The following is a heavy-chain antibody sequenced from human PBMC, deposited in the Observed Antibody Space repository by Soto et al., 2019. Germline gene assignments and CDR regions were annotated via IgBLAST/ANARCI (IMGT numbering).Heavy chain of an antibody. CDR3: ARPGATFGGVTEPVDY. D-gene: IGHD3-16*01. V-gene: IGHV3-30-3*01. Sequence: QVQLVESGGGVVQPGRSLRLSCAASGFTVSSYAMHWVRQAPGKGLEWVAVISYDGSNKYYADSVKGRFTISRDNSKNTLYLQMNSLRAGDTAVYYCARPGATFGGVTEPVDYWGQGTLVTVSS. CDR1: GFTVSSYA. CDR2: ISYDGSNK. J-gene: IGHJ4*02.